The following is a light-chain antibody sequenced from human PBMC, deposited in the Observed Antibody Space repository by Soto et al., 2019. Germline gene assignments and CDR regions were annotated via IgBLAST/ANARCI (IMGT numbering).Light chain of an antibody. CDR2: EVS. CDR3: SSYAGNSRYV. J-gene: IGLJ1*01. Sequence: QSVLTQPPSASGSPGQSVTISCTGTSSDVGRYTYISWYQQRPGKAPKLIIYEVSKRPSGVPDRLSGFKYGNTASLTVSGLQAEDEADYYCSSYAGNSRYVFGTGTKSPS. V-gene: IGLV2-8*01. CDR1: SSDVGRYTY.